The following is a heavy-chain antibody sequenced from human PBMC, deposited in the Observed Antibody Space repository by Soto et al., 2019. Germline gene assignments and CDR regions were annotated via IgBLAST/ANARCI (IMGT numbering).Heavy chain of an antibody. CDR1: GASINSDGYY. CDR2: IYYSGTT. J-gene: IGHJ4*02. Sequence: QVQLQESGPGLVIPSQTLSLTCAVSGASINSDGYYWSWIRQPPGKGLEWIGSIYYSGTTYYNSSLKRRAAISVETSQNLFSLKRASATAADTALYYCARWRSVTWSFDHWGQGTLVAVSS. V-gene: IGHV4-31*11. D-gene: IGHD2-8*02. CDR3: ARWRSVTWSFDH.